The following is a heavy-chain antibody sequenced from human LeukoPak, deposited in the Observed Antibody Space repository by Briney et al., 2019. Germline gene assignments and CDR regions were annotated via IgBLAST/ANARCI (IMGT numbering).Heavy chain of an antibody. Sequence: SETLSLTCTVSGGSISSYYWSWIRQPPGKGLEWIGHISYSGSTNYNPSLKSRVTISVDTSRNQFSLKLSSVTAADTAVYYCARGRLGGSGSYYNVLDYWGQGTLVTVSS. CDR3: ARGRLGGSGSYYNVLDY. V-gene: IGHV4-59*01. J-gene: IGHJ4*02. D-gene: IGHD3-10*01. CDR1: GGSISSYY. CDR2: ISYSGST.